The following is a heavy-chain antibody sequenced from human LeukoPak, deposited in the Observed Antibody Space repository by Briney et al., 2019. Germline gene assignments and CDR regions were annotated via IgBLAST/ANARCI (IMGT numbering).Heavy chain of an antibody. CDR1: GLTFTGFS. CDR3: ARDLGRYNFDY. CDR2: ISSSSNYI. Sequence: GGSLRLSCAAPGLTFTGFSMNWVRQAPGKGLEWVSSISSSSNYIYYADSVKGRFTISRDNAKNSLYLQMNSLRAEDTAVYYCARDLGRYNFDYWGQGALVTVSS. J-gene: IGHJ4*02. D-gene: IGHD1-14*01. V-gene: IGHV3-21*01.